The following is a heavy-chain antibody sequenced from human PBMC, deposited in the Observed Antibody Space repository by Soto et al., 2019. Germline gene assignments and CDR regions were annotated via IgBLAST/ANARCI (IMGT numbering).Heavy chain of an antibody. Sequence: QVQLQQWGAGLLKPSETLSLTCAVYGGSFSGYSWTWIRQPPGTGLEWNGEINHSGSTNYNPTLNSRVTISVDTSKNLFSLKLTSVTAADTAVYYCARDKITGLFDYWGQGTLVTVSS. J-gene: IGHJ4*02. D-gene: IGHD2-8*02. CDR3: ARDKITGLFDY. CDR2: INHSGST. CDR1: GGSFSGYS. V-gene: IGHV4-34*01.